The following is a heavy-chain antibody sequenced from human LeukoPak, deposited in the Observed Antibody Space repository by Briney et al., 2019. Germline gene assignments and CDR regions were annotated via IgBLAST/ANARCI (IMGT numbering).Heavy chain of an antibody. V-gene: IGHV1-69*05. D-gene: IGHD6-19*01. CDR2: IIPIFGTA. CDR1: GGTFSSYA. CDR3: AKGEIALAGNYFQY. Sequence: GASVKVSCKASGGTFSSYAISWVRQAPGQGLEWMGGIIPIFGTANYAQKFQGRVTITTDESTSTAYMELSSLRSEDTAVYYCAKGEIALAGNYFQYWGQGSLVTVSS. J-gene: IGHJ1*01.